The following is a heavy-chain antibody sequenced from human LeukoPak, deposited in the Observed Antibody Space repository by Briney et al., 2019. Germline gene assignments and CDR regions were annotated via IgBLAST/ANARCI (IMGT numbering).Heavy chain of an antibody. V-gene: IGHV3-7*01. CDR2: MKGDGSEI. J-gene: IGHJ5*02. Sequence: PGGSLRLSCAASGFIFSTYWMMWARQAPGKGLEWVANMKGDGSEIHYVDSVKGRFTISRDNAKNPLSLQMNSLRAEDTAMYYCARLLDESTIYDLWGQGTLVTVSS. D-gene: IGHD5/OR15-5a*01. CDR1: GFIFSTYW. CDR3: ARLLDESTIYDL.